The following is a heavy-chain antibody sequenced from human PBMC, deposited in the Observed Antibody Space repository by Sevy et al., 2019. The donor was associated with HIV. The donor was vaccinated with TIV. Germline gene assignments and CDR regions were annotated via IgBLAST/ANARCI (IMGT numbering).Heavy chain of an antibody. V-gene: IGHV3-48*01. J-gene: IGHJ6*02. CDR1: GFTFSSYS. CDR2: ISSSRTI. D-gene: IGHD3-22*01. CDR3: ASDYYDSSGYYYGMDV. Sequence: GGSRRLSCAASGFTFSSYSMNWVRQAPGKGLEWVSYISSSRTIYYADSVKGRFTISRDNAKNSLYLQMNSLRAEDTAVYYCASDYYDSSGYYYGMDVWGQGTTVTVSS.